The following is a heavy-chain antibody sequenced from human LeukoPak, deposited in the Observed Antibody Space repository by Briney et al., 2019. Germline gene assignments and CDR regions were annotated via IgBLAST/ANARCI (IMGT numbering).Heavy chain of an antibody. D-gene: IGHD5-18*01. J-gene: IGHJ4*02. V-gene: IGHV3-21*01. CDR3: ARDQGGYSYGLEFDY. CDR1: GFTVSGDY. CDR2: ISSSSSYI. Sequence: GGSLRLSCAASGFTVSGDYMSWVRQAPGKGLEWVSSISSSSSYIYYADSVKGRFTISRDNAKNSLYLQMNSLRAEDTAVYYCARDQGGYSYGLEFDYWGQGTLVTVSS.